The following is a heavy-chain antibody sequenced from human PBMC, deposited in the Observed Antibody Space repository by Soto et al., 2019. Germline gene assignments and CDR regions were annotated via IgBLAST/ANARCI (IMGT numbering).Heavy chain of an antibody. CDR3: ASSPRGYCSSTSCRELGNYYGMDV. CDR1: GYNFANYW. Sequence: GESLKISCKGSGYNFANYWIGWVRPMPGKSLEWMGIIYPGNSDTRYSPSFQGQVTISADTSISTAYLEWSSLKASDTAIYYCASSPRGYCSSTSCRELGNYYGMDVWGQGTTVTVSS. V-gene: IGHV5-51*01. J-gene: IGHJ6*02. CDR2: IYPGNSDT. D-gene: IGHD2-2*01.